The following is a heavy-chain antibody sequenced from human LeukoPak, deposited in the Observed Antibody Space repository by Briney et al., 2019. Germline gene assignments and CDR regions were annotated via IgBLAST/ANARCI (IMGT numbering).Heavy chain of an antibody. D-gene: IGHD4-17*01. V-gene: IGHV1-18*04. CDR3: ARGWTTMITFEY. CDR1: GYTFTSNG. Sequence: GASVKVSCKXSGYTFTSNGISWVRQAPGQGLEWMGGISGYNGNTNYAQKFQGRVTMTTDTSTSTAYMELRSLRSDDTAVYYCARGWTTMITFEYWGQGTLVTVSS. J-gene: IGHJ4*02. CDR2: ISGYNGNT.